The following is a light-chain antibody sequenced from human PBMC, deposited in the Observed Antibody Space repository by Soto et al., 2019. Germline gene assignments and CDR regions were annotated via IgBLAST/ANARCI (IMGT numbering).Light chain of an antibody. Sequence: QSALTQPRSVSGSPGQSVAISCTGTSSDVGGYNYVSWYQQHPGKAPKLMIYDVNKRPSVVPDRFSGSKSGNTASLTISGLQAEDEADYYCCSFAGDPYVFGTGTKLTVL. V-gene: IGLV2-11*01. CDR2: DVN. CDR3: CSFAGDPYV. CDR1: SSDVGGYNY. J-gene: IGLJ1*01.